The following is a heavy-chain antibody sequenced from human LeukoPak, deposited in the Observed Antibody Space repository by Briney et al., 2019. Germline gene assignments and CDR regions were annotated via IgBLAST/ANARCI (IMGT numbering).Heavy chain of an antibody. Sequence: SVKVSCKASGYTFSSYAMNWVRQAPGQGLEWMGGIIPIFGTANYAQKFQGRVTITADESTSTAYMELSSLRSEDTAVYYCAREEMATTYYYYGMDVWGQGTTVTVSS. V-gene: IGHV1-69*13. CDR3: AREEMATTYYYYGMDV. J-gene: IGHJ6*02. CDR1: GYTFSSYA. CDR2: IIPIFGTA. D-gene: IGHD5-24*01.